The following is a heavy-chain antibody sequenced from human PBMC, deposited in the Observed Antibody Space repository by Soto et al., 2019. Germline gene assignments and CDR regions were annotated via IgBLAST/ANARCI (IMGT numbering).Heavy chain of an antibody. D-gene: IGHD6-19*01. CDR3: AKESGSSGWYPFDC. CDR1: GFTFSSYA. Sequence: HPGGSLSHSCAASGFTFSSYAMSWVRQAPGKGLEWVSGISAGGGSIYNADSVKGRFTISRDNSKNTLYLQMNSLRAEDTAVYFCAKESGSSGWYPFDCWGQGT. CDR2: ISAGGGSI. J-gene: IGHJ4*02. V-gene: IGHV3-23*01.